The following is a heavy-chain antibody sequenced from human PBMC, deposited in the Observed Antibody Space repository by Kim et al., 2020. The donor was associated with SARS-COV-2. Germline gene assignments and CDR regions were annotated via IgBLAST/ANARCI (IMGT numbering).Heavy chain of an antibody. D-gene: IGHD5-18*01. CDR3: AKGNNQRGYSYGYFDY. CDR2: ISGSGGST. J-gene: IGHJ4*02. V-gene: IGHV3-23*01. Sequence: GGSLRLSCAASGFTFSSYAMSWVRQAPGKGLEWVSGISGSGGSTYYADSVKGRFTISRDNSKNTLYLQMNSLRAEDTAVYYCAKGNNQRGYSYGYFDYWGQGTLVTVSS. CDR1: GFTFSSYA.